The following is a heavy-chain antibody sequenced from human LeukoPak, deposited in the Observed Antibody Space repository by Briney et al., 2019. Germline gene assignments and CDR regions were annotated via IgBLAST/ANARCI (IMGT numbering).Heavy chain of an antibody. CDR1: GYSFTDYW. J-gene: IGHJ4*02. Sequence: GESLKISCKASGYSFTDYWIAWVRQVPGKGLEWMGIIYPGDSETRYSPSFQGQVTISDDKSITTAYLQWSSLKASDTAIYYCARGLAAAGRGFDYWGQGTLVTVSS. V-gene: IGHV5-51*01. CDR2: IYPGDSET. CDR3: ARGLAAAGRGFDY. D-gene: IGHD6-13*01.